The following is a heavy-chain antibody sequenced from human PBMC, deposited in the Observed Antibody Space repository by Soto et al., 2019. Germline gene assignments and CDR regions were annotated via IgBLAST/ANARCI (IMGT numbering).Heavy chain of an antibody. J-gene: IGHJ3*02. V-gene: IGHV4-39*01. CDR1: GGSISSSSYY. D-gene: IGHD1-26*01. Sequence: PSETLSLTCTVSGGSISSSSYYWGWIRQPPGKGLEWIGSIYYSGTTYYNPSLKSRVTISVDTSKNQFSLKLTSVTAADTAVYYCARRSEATRAFDIWGQGTMVTVSS. CDR3: ARRSEATRAFDI. CDR2: IYYSGTT.